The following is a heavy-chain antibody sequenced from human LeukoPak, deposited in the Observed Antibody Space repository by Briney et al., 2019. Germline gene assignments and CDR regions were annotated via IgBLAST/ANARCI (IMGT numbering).Heavy chain of an antibody. V-gene: IGHV4-30-4*01. Sequence: SETLSLTCTVSGGSISSGDYYWSWIRQPPGKGLEWIAYMYYSGSTYYNPSLKSRVTMSADTSKNQLSLKLSSVTAADTAVYYCARPCYYDSRIDPWGQGILVTVSS. CDR3: ARPCYYDSRIDP. CDR1: GGSISSGDYY. D-gene: IGHD3-22*01. J-gene: IGHJ5*02. CDR2: MYYSGST.